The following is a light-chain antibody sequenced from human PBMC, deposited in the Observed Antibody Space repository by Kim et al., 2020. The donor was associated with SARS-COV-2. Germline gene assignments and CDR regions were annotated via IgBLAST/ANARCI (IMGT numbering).Light chain of an antibody. CDR3: MQGSHWPYT. CDR2: KVS. CDR1: QSLVRSDGSTY. Sequence: DVVMTQSPLSLPVTLGQPASISCRSSQSLVRSDGSTYLHWFHQRPGQSPRRLIYKVSNRDSGVPDRFSGSGSGTDFTLKISRVEAEDVGVFYCMQGSHWPYTFGQGTKLEIK. J-gene: IGKJ2*01. V-gene: IGKV2-30*02.